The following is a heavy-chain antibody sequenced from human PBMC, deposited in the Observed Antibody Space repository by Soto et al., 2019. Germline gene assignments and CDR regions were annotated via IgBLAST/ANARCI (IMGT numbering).Heavy chain of an antibody. V-gene: IGHV3-30*18. CDR2: ISHDGIRK. J-gene: IGHJ4*02. D-gene: IGHD2-8*02. CDR3: VKDRSGAWSLDY. CDR1: GFTFSTCA. Sequence: QVQLVESGGGVVQPGNSLRLSCVASGFTFSTCAMHWVRQAPGKGLEWLAFISHDGIRKYYADSVESRVTISRDDSKNTLYVQMNNLRVEDTAVYYCVKDRSGAWSLDYWGQGSLVTVSS.